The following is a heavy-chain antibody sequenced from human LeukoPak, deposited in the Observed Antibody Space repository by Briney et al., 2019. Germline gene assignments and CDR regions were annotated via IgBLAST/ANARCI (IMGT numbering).Heavy chain of an antibody. CDR1: GGTFSSYA. Sequence: ASVKVSCKASGGTFSSYAISWVRQAPGQGLEWMGRIIPILDIANYAQKFQGRVTITADKSTSTAYMELSSLRSEDTAVYYCARDKEMATTYFDYWGQGTLVTVSS. J-gene: IGHJ4*02. V-gene: IGHV1-69*04. CDR2: IIPILDIA. D-gene: IGHD5-24*01. CDR3: ARDKEMATTYFDY.